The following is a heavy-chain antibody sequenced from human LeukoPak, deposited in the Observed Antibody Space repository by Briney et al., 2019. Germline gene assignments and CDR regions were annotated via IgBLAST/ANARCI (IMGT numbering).Heavy chain of an antibody. CDR1: GDSVSSNSAA. V-gene: IGHV6-1*01. J-gene: IGHJ4*02. D-gene: IGHD1-26*01. CDR2: TYYRSKWYN. Sequence: SQTLSLTCAISGDSVSSNSAAWNWIRQSPSRGLEWLGRTYYRSKWYNDYAVSVKSRLTINPDTSKNQFSLKLSSVTAADTAVYYCARQPHYNLVGAANHFDYWGQGTLVTVSS. CDR3: ARQPHYNLVGAANHFDY.